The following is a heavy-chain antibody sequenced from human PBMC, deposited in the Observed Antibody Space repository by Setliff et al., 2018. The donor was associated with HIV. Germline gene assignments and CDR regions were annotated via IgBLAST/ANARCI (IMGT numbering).Heavy chain of an antibody. D-gene: IGHD6-13*01. J-gene: IGHJ1*01. CDR3: AKSKTKYSSSWYTDIRPDYFQH. CDR2: ISGSGGST. CDR1: GFTFNTYA. Sequence: LRLSCAASGFTFNTYAMSWVRQAPGKGLEWVSVISGSGGSTFYADSVKGRFTISRDNSKNTLYLQMNSLRAEDTAVYFCAKSKTKYSSSWYTDIRPDYFQHWGQGTLVTVSS. V-gene: IGHV3-23*01.